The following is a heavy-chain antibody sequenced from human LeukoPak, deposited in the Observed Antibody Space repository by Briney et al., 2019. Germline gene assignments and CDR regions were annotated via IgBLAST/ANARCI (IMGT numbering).Heavy chain of an antibody. J-gene: IGHJ6*03. Sequence: GSLRLSCAASGFIFSRFWMNWVRQPPGKGLEWIGSVSYSGSTSYNPSLKSRVTISVDTSMNQFSLKLNSVTAADTAVYYCARHDYEGYYYYMDVWGKGTTVTVSS. CDR3: ARHDYEGYYYYMDV. D-gene: IGHD3-16*01. V-gene: IGHV4-39*01. CDR1: GFIFSRFW. CDR2: VSYSGST.